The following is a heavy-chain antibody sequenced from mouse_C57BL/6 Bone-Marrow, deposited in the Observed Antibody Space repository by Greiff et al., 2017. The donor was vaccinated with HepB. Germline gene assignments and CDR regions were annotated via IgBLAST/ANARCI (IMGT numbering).Heavy chain of an antibody. Sequence: VQLQQSGAELMKPGASVKLSCKATGYTFTGYWIEWVKQRPGHGLEWIGEVLPGSGSTNYNEKFKGKATFTADTSSNTAYMQLSSLTTENSAIYYCARNHYDGSSYLAWFAYWGQGTLVTVSA. V-gene: IGHV1-9*01. J-gene: IGHJ3*01. CDR3: ARNHYDGSSYLAWFAY. CDR1: GYTFTGYW. CDR2: VLPGSGST. D-gene: IGHD1-1*01.